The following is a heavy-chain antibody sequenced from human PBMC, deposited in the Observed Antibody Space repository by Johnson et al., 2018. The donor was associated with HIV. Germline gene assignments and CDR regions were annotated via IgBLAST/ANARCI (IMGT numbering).Heavy chain of an antibody. J-gene: IGHJ3*02. CDR1: GFTFSNYG. V-gene: IGHV3-33*08. D-gene: IGHD3-3*01. CDR3: ARTPIRDFWGGSGDAFDS. CDR2: IRYDGSNK. Sequence: QVQLVESGGGVVQPGRSLRLSCAASGFTFSNYGMHWVRQAPGKGLEWVAFIRYDGSNKYYADSVKGRFTISRDNAKNSLYLQMNRLRAEDTAVNYGARTPIRDFWGGSGDAFDSWGQGTMVTVSS.